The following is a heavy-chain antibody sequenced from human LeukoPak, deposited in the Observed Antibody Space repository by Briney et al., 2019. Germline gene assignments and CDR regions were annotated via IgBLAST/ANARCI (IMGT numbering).Heavy chain of an antibody. CDR3: ARDCSSTSCYGNDAFDI. CDR1: GYTFTSYG. CDR2: ISAYNGNT. V-gene: IGHV1-18*01. Sequence: ASVKVSCKASGYTFTSYGISWVRQAPGQGLEWMGWISAYNGNTNYAQKLQGRVTMTTDTSTSTAYMELRSLRSDDTAVYYCARDCSSTSCYGNDAFDIWGQGTMVTGSS. D-gene: IGHD2-2*01. J-gene: IGHJ3*02.